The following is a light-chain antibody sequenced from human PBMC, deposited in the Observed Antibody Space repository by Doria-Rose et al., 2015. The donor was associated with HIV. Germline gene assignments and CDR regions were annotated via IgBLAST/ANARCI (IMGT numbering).Light chain of an antibody. J-gene: IGKJ1*01. CDR2: DGS. Sequence: TQSPGTLFLSPGERATLSCRASQSFSSTYLAWYQQKPGQAPSLLIYDGSTRATGISDRFSASGSVTDFTLTINRLEPEDFALYYCHQYGTSWTFGQGTKVEI. V-gene: IGKV3-20*01. CDR1: QSFSSTY. CDR3: HQYGTSWT.